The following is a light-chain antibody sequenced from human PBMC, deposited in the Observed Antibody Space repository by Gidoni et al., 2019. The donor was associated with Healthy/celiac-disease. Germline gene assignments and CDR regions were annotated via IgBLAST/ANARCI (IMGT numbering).Light chain of an antibody. CDR3: QQYGSSRLT. CDR2: GAS. V-gene: IGKV3-20*01. Sequence: DTVLTHSPGTLSLSPGERATLSCRASQSVSSSYLAWYQQKPGQAPRLLIYGASSRATGIPDRFSGSGSGTDFTLTISRLEPEDFAVYYCQQYGSSRLTFGGGTKVEIK. J-gene: IGKJ4*01. CDR1: QSVSSSY.